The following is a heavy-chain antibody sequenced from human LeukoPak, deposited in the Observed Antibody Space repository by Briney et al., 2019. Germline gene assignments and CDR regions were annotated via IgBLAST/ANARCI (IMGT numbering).Heavy chain of an antibody. Sequence: GASVKVSCKASGYTFTGYYMHWVRQAPGQGLEWMGWINPNSGGTNYAQKFQGRVTMTRNTSISTAYMELSSLRSEDTAVYYCASGGGIAAAGTQVGYWGQGTLVTVSS. CDR2: INPNSGGT. J-gene: IGHJ4*02. D-gene: IGHD6-13*01. CDR3: ASGGGIAAAGTQVGY. CDR1: GYTFTGYY. V-gene: IGHV1-2*02.